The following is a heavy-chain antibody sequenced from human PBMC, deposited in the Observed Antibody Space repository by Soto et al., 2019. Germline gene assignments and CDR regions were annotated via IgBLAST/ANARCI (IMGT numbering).Heavy chain of an antibody. CDR3: ARGGLIKDIVVVVAASTRPFDY. V-gene: IGHV4-34*01. CDR2: INHSGST. D-gene: IGHD2-15*01. CDR1: GGSFSGYY. J-gene: IGHJ4*02. Sequence: SETLSLTCAVYGGSFSGYYWSWIRQPPGKGLEWIGEINHSGSTNYNPSLKSRVTISVDTSKNQFFLKLSSVTAADTAVYYCARGGLIKDIVVVVAASTRPFDYWGQGTLVTVSS.